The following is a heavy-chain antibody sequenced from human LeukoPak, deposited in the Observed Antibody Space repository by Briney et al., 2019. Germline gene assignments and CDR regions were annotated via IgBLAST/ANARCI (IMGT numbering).Heavy chain of an antibody. CDR2: INYSGNT. D-gene: IGHD3-10*01. CDR1: GTTFSNYY. CDR3: ARRRGVSRGLYYLDY. V-gene: IGHV4-34*01. Sequence: SETLSLTCAVYGTTFSNYYWSWIRQSPGKGLEWIGEINYSGNTNYNPSLKSRVTMSVDTSKNQFSLTLTSVTAADTAVYYCARRRGVSRGLYYLDYWGQGTLVTVSS. J-gene: IGHJ4*02.